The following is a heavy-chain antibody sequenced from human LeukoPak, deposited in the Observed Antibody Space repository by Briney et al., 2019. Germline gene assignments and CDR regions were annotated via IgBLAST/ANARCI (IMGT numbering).Heavy chain of an antibody. CDR2: FYSGGNT. V-gene: IGHV3-53*01. Sequence: GGSLRLSCAASGFTVSSNYMSWVRQAPGKGLEWVSVFYSGGNTYYADSVKGRFTISRDNSKNTLYLQMNSLRAEDTAVYYCARPSDAIIYFQHWGQGTLVTVSS. CDR3: ARPSDAIIYFQH. J-gene: IGHJ1*01. CDR1: GFTVSSNY. D-gene: IGHD3-9*01.